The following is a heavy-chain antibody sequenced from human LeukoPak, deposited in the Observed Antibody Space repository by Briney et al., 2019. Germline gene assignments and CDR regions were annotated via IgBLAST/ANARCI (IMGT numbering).Heavy chain of an antibody. J-gene: IGHJ6*03. Sequence: PSETLSLTCTVSGGSISSSSYYWGWIRQPPGKGLEWIGNIYYSGNTYYNPSLKSRATISVDTSKNQFSLKLSSVTAADTAVYYCAPLTGPYYYYYMDVWGKGTTVTVSS. CDR3: APLTGPYYYYYMDV. CDR2: IYYSGNT. CDR1: GGSISSSSYY. D-gene: IGHD3-9*01. V-gene: IGHV4-39*01.